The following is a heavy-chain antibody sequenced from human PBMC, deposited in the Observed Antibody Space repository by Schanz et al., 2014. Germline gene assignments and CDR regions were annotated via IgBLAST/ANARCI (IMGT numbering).Heavy chain of an antibody. CDR2: ISSSGSYI. V-gene: IGHV3-21*01. CDR1: EFTFSSYK. D-gene: IGHD3-9*01. CDR3: ARDSRPNYDFLTAYYSIDY. J-gene: IGHJ4*02. Sequence: EVQLVESGGGLVKPGGSLRLSCEASEFTFSSYKMNWVRQAPGQGLEWVSSISSSGSYIHYADSMKGRFTISRDNAKNTLYLQMNSLRAEDTAVYYCARDSRPNYDFLTAYYSIDYWGQGTLVTVSS.